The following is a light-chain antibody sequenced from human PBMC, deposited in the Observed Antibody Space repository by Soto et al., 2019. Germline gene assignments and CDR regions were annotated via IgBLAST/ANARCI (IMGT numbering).Light chain of an antibody. CDR3: QQRYNCPWT. CDR1: QSGTNY. J-gene: IGKJ1*01. Sequence: EVVLTQSPATLSLSPGERATLSCWASQSGTNYLAWYQQKPGQVPRLVIYDASNRAIGIPARLSGSGSGPAFALNISPQEPEDAEVYYCQQRYNCPWTFGQGTKVEIK. CDR2: DAS. V-gene: IGKV3-11*01.